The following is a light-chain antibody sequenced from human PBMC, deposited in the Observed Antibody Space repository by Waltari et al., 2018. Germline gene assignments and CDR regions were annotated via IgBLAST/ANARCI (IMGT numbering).Light chain of an antibody. CDR2: DVS. CDR1: SSDVGGYNY. CDR3: SSYTSSSTPWV. J-gene: IGLJ3*02. Sequence: QSALTRPASVSGSPGQSITISCTGTSSDVGGYNYVSWYQQHPGKAPKLMIYDVSKRPSGVSNRFSGAKSGNTASLTISGLQAEDEADYYCSSYTSSSTPWVFGGGTKLTVL. V-gene: IGLV2-14*01.